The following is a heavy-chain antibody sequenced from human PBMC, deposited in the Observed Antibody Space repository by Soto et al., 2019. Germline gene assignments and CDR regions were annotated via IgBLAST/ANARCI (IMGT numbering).Heavy chain of an antibody. CDR3: AGGPRCVYPHDD. Sequence: EVQLVESGGGLVQPGGSLRLSCAASGFTFSGDWMTWVRQAAGKGLVWVSRINMDGSSTNYADSVKGRFTISRDNAKNTLYLQMNSLRDDDTAVYYCAGGPRCVYPHDDWGQGALVTVSS. CDR1: GFTFSGDW. V-gene: IGHV3-74*01. D-gene: IGHD2-15*01. J-gene: IGHJ4*02. CDR2: INMDGSST.